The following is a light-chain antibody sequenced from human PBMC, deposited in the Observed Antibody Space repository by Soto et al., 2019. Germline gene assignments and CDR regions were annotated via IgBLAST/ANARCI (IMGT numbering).Light chain of an antibody. CDR1: QSISVW. J-gene: IGKJ1*01. CDR3: QQYHSFSRT. V-gene: IGKV1-5*03. Sequence: DIQMTQSPSTLSASVGGRVTITCRASQSISVWLAWYQQQPGKAPKPLIYKASSLESGVPSRFSGSGSGTEFTLTISSLQPDDCATYFCQQYHSFSRTFGPGTRVEIK. CDR2: KAS.